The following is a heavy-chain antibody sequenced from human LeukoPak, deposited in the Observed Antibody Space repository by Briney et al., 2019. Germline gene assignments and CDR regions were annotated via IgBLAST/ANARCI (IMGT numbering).Heavy chain of an antibody. J-gene: IGHJ3*02. CDR2: NYTGDNP. CDR3: ASPSSGQSFEI. D-gene: IGHD6-19*01. V-gene: IGHV3-53*01. CDR1: GFIVSSNY. Sequence: GGSLRLSCAASGFIVSSNYMNWVRQAPGKGLEWVSYNYTGDNPYYADAVKGRYTISKDNYKNTLYHQMHSRRAEDTAVYYCASPSSGQSFEIWGQGTMVTVSS.